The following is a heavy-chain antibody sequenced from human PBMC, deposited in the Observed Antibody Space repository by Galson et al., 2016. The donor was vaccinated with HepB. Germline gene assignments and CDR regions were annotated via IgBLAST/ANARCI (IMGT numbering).Heavy chain of an antibody. V-gene: IGHV3-48*02. J-gene: IGHJ4*02. D-gene: IGHD3-22*01. CDR2: ISSSSTTI. CDR3: ARVGPEDYDSSGLDY. Sequence: SLRLSCAASGFTFSSYSMNWVRQAPGKGLAWVSYISSSSTTIYYSDSVKGRFTLSRDNAKNPLYLQMNSLRDEDTAVYYCARVGPEDYDSSGLDYWGQGTLVTVSS. CDR1: GFTFSSYS.